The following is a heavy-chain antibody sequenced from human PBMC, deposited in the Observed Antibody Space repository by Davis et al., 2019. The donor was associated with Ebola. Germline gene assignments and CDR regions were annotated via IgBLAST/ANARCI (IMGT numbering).Heavy chain of an antibody. V-gene: IGHV3-30-3*01. Sequence: GGSLRLSCEVSGFTFSSYWMSWVRQAPGKGLEWVAVISYDGSTQYYADSVKGRFTISRDNSKSMLYLQMNSLRAEDTAVYYCARLGDSVVVVAAPFDYWGQGTLVTVSS. CDR2: ISYDGSTQ. CDR1: GFTFSSYW. D-gene: IGHD2-15*01. CDR3: ARLGDSVVVVAAPFDY. J-gene: IGHJ4*02.